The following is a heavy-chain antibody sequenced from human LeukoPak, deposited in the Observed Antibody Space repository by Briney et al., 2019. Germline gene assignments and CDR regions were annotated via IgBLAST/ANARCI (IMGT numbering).Heavy chain of an antibody. V-gene: IGHV4-30-2*01. CDR3: ARGEGGGFDP. J-gene: IGHJ5*02. Sequence: SQTLSLTCAVSGGSISSGGYSWSWIRQPPGKGLEWIGYIYHSGSTYYNPSLKSRATISVDRSKNQFSLKLSSVTAADTAVYYCARGEGGGFDPWGQGTLVTVSS. CDR1: GGSISSGGYS. CDR2: IYHSGST.